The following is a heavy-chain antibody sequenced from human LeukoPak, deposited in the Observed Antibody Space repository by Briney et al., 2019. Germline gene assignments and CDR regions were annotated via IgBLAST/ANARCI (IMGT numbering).Heavy chain of an antibody. CDR3: ARGGRGRNWFDP. V-gene: IGHV4-59*01. CDR2: IYYSVST. CDR1: GGSFSGYY. D-gene: IGHD3-10*01. J-gene: IGHJ5*02. Sequence: SETLSLTCAVYGGSFSGYYWSWIRQPPGKGLEWIGYIYYSVSTNYNLSLKSRVTISVDTSENQFSLKLTSVTAADTAVYYCARGGRGRNWFDPWGQGTLVTVSS.